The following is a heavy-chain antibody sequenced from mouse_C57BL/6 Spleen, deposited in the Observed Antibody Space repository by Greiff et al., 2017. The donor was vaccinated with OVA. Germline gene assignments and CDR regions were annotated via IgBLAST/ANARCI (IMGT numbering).Heavy chain of an antibody. D-gene: IGHD1-1*01. J-gene: IGHJ1*03. Sequence: DVHLVESGGGLVQPGGSLSLSCAASGFTFTDYYMSWVRQPPGKALEWLGFIRNKANGYTTEYSASVKGRFTISRDNSQSILYLQMNALRAEDSATYYCARYHYYGSRYFDVWGTGTTVTVSS. CDR1: GFTFTDYY. V-gene: IGHV7-3*01. CDR2: IRNKANGYTT. CDR3: ARYHYYGSRYFDV.